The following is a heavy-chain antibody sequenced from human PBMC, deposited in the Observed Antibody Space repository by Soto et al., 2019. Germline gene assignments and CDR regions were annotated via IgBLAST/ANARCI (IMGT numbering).Heavy chain of an antibody. V-gene: IGHV1-8*01. CDR2: MNPNSGNT. CDR1: GYTFPSDD. CDR3: ARASVGQQLVRYYYYYCMDV. Sequence: QVQLVQSGAEVKKPGASVKVSCKASGYTFPSDDINWVRQATGQGLEWMGWMNPNSGNTGYAQKCQGRVTMTRNTSISTAYMEQSSLRSEDTAVYYCARASVGQQLVRYYYYYCMDVWGQGTTVTVSS. J-gene: IGHJ6*02. D-gene: IGHD6-13*01.